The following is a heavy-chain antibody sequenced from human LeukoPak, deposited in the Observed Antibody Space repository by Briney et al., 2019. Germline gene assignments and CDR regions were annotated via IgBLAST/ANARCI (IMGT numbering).Heavy chain of an antibody. J-gene: IGHJ5*02. Sequence: PSETLSLTCTVSGGSISSYSWSWMRQPPGKGLDWIGYIHDSGSTNYNLSLKSRVTISVDTSKNQFSLMLYSLTATVTAVYYCARRPIFGGWFAPWGQGTLVTVSS. CDR2: IHDSGST. V-gene: IGHV4-59*08. D-gene: IGHD3-3*01. CDR1: GGSISSYS. CDR3: ARRPIFGGWFAP.